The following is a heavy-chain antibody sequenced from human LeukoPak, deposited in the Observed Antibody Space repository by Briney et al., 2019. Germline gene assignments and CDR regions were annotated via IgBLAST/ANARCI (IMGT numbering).Heavy chain of an antibody. J-gene: IGHJ5*02. Sequence: ASVKVSCKASGGTFSSYTISWLRQAPGQGLEWMGRIIPILGIANYAQKFQGRVTITADKSTSTAYMELSSLRSEDTAVYYCARATKYSNRNWFDPWGQGTLVTVSS. CDR2: IIPILGIA. V-gene: IGHV1-69*02. CDR3: ARATKYSNRNWFDP. CDR1: GGTFSSYT. D-gene: IGHD4-11*01.